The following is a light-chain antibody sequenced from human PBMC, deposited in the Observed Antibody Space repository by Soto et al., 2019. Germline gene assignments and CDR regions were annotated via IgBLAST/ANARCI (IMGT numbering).Light chain of an antibody. V-gene: IGKV2-28*01. CDR3: MQALQTPRT. J-gene: IGKJ1*01. CDR1: QSLQPNNGNTL. CDR2: LAS. Sequence: EIVMTQSPLSLTVTPGEPASISCKSSQSLQPNNGNTLLDWYMQKPGQSPQLLIYLASRRAPGAPDRVSGSGSGTDFTLRISTVEADDAAIYYCMQALQTPRTFGQGTKLEI.